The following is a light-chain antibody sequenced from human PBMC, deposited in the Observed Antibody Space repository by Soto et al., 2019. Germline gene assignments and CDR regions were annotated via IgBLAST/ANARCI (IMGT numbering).Light chain of an antibody. CDR1: QSVSNN. CDR3: QQYNNLPPWT. CDR2: GAS. V-gene: IGKV3-15*01. J-gene: IGKJ1*01. Sequence: EVVMTQSTYTLSVSTEGRATPSCSASQSVSNNLAWYQHKPGQAPSLLIYGASTRATGIPARFSGSGSGTEFTLTISSLQSEDFAVYYCQQYNNLPPWTFGQGTNVDIK.